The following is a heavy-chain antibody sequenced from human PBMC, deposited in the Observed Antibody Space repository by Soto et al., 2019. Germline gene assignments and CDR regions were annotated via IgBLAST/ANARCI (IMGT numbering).Heavy chain of an antibody. Sequence: ESGPTLVNPTQTLTLTCTFSGVSLSTSGMGVGWMRQPPGKALEWLALVYSDDDKRYSPSLKSRLTITQHTSKNQVVLTITYIYPVATATDCGAHRIEGAFFKHWGQGTMGTGSS. CDR2: VYSDDDK. V-gene: IGHV2-5*02. J-gene: IGHJ1*01. D-gene: IGHD2-21*01. CDR1: GVSLSTSGMG. CDR3: AHRIEGAFFKH.